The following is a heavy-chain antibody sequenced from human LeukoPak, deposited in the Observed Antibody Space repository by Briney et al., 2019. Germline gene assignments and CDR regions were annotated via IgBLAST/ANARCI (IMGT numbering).Heavy chain of an antibody. CDR1: GLTFRTTW. D-gene: IGHD1-7*01. V-gene: IGHV3-74*01. J-gene: IGHJ4*02. CDR2: MNGEGTTI. Sequence: SGGSLRLSCATSGLTFRTTWMHWVRQAPGKGRMWVSRMNGEGTTIDYADSVKGRFTVSRDYAKNTLFLQMNNLRTEDTALYFCATARNFRFEYWGQGSLVIVSA. CDR3: ATARNFRFEY.